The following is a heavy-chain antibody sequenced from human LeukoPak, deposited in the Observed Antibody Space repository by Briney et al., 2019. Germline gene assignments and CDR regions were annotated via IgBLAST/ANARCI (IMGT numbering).Heavy chain of an antibody. V-gene: IGHV3-48*03. CDR2: ISSSGSTI. CDR1: GFTFSSYE. CDR3: ARAPGSSSWYRYYYYGMDV. Sequence: GGSLRLSCAASGFTFSSYEMNWVRQAPGKGLEWVSYISSSGSTIYYADSVKGRFTISRDNAKNSLYLQVNSLRAEDTAVYYCARAPGSSSWYRYYYYGMDVWGQGTTVTASS. J-gene: IGHJ6*02. D-gene: IGHD6-13*01.